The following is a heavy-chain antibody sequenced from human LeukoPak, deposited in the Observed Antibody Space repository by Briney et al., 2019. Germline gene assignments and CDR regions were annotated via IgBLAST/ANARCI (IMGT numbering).Heavy chain of an antibody. J-gene: IGHJ6*03. CDR1: GYPFTGYY. CDR2: ISPCSDST. D-gene: IGHD6-13*01. CDR3: ARDIAAPYDYYYYMDV. Sequence: ASVKVSCTASGYPFTGYYMHWVPQAPGHGLKWLGIISPCSDSTSFAQKFQRRVTITADKSTSTAYMELSSLRSEDTAVYYCARDIAAPYDYYYYMDVWGKGTTVTVSS. V-gene: IGHV1-46*01.